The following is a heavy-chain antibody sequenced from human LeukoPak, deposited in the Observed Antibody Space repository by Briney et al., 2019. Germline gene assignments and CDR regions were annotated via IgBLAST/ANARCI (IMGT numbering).Heavy chain of an antibody. CDR2: INHSGDT. J-gene: IGHJ5*02. CDR1: GGSFTNYY. V-gene: IGHV4-34*01. CDR3: ARGPGTVGLSP. Sequence: SETLSLTCNVSGGSFTNYYWSWIRQTPAKVLEWIGQINHSGDTSYNPSLRSRVTLSVDRSKNQFSLKVTSVTAADTGVYYCARGPGTVGLSPWGQGNLVTVSS. D-gene: IGHD1/OR15-1a*01.